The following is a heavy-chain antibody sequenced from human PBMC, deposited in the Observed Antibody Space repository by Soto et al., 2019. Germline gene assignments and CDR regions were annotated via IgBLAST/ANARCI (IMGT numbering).Heavy chain of an antibody. CDR2: INPNSGGT. D-gene: IGHD2-2*01. CDR1: GYTFTGYY. Sequence: ASVKVSCKASGYTFTGYYMHWVRQAPGQGLEWMGWINPNSGGTNYAQKFQGWVTMTRDTSISTAYMELSRLRSDDTAVYYCATQKRYCSSTSCYRDAFDIWGQGTMVTVSS. CDR3: ATQKRYCSSTSCYRDAFDI. V-gene: IGHV1-2*04. J-gene: IGHJ3*02.